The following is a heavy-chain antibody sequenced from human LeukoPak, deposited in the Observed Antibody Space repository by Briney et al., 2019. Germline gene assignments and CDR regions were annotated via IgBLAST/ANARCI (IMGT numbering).Heavy chain of an antibody. CDR2: FDPEDGET. CDR1: GYTLTELS. CDR3: AKNAGTSFTVHAFDI. D-gene: IGHD3-10*01. V-gene: IGHV1-24*01. Sequence: ASVKVSCKVSGYTLTELSMHWVRQAPGKGLEWMGGFDPEDGETIYAQKFQGRVTMTEDTSTDTAYMELSSLRSEDTAVFYCAKNAGTSFTVHAFDIWGQGTMVTASS. J-gene: IGHJ3*02.